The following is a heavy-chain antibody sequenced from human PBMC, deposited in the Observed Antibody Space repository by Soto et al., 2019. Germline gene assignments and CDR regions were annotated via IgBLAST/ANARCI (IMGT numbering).Heavy chain of an antibody. CDR2: IYPGDSDT. V-gene: IGHV5-51*01. D-gene: IGHD6-13*01. CDR3: PRTAAAGKYYYGMDV. J-gene: IGHJ6*02. CDR1: GYSFTSYW. Sequence: GEFLKISCKGSGYSFTSYWIGWVRQMPGKGLELMGIIYPGDSDTRYSPSFQGQVTISADKSISTAYLQWSSLKASDTAMYYCPRTAAAGKYYYGMDVWGQGTTVTVSS.